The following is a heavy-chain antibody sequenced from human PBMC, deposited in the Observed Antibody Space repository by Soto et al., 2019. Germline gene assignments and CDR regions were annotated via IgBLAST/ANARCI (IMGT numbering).Heavy chain of an antibody. J-gene: IGHJ4*02. CDR3: AHTGYYDLLTFDY. CDR2: IYWDDDK. D-gene: IGHD3-9*01. V-gene: IGHV2-5*02. Sequence: SCPTLVNPTQTLTLTCNFSGFSLSSRKMGVGWIRQPPGKALEWLALIYWDDDKRYRPSLNNRLTITKGTSKNQVLLTMTNLDPVDTATYYCAHTGYYDLLTFDYWGQGTLVTVSS. CDR1: GFSLSSRKMG.